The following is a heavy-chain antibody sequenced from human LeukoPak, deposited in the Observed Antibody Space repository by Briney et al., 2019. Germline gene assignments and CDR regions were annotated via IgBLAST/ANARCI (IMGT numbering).Heavy chain of an antibody. CDR1: GGSISSYY. CDR2: TYYSGST. Sequence: SETLSLTCTVSGGSISSYYWSWIRQPPGKGLEWIGYTYYSGSTNYNPSLKSRVTISVDTSKNQFSLKLSSVSAADTAVYYCARVVYCSSTSCYQDWFDPWGQGTLVTVSS. CDR3: ARVVYCSSTSCYQDWFDP. J-gene: IGHJ5*02. D-gene: IGHD2-2*01. V-gene: IGHV4-59*01.